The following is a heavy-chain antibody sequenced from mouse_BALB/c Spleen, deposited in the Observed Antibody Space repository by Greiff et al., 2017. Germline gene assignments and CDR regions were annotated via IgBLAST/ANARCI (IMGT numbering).Heavy chain of an antibody. CDR3: ARVLEVTGVDY. D-gene: IGHD2-3*01. Sequence: QVQLKESGAELMKPGASVKISCKATGYTFSSYWIEWVKQRPGHGLEWIGEILPGSGSTNYNEKFKGKATFTADTSSNTAYMQLSSLTSEDSAVYYCARVLEVTGVDYGGQGTTLTVSS. CDR1: GYTFSSYW. J-gene: IGHJ2*01. CDR2: ILPGSGST. V-gene: IGHV1-9*01.